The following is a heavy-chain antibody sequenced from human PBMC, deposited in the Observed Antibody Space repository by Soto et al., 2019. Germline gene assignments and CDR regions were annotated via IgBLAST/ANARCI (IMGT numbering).Heavy chain of an antibody. CDR1: GFTVSSNY. CDR3: ERAGSGYYYYYGMDV. CDR2: IYSGGST. Sequence: GGSLRLSCAASGFTVSSNYMSWVRQAPGKGLEWVSVIYSGGSTYYADSVKGRFTISRDNSKNTLYLQMNSLRAEDTAVYYCERAGSGYYYYYGMDVWGQGTTVTVSS. J-gene: IGHJ6*02. D-gene: IGHD2-15*01. V-gene: IGHV3-53*01.